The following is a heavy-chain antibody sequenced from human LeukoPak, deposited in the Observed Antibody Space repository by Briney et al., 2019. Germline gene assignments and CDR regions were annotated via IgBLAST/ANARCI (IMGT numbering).Heavy chain of an antibody. CDR3: ARGDSSSLGFDY. V-gene: IGHV1-8*01. D-gene: IGHD6-6*01. J-gene: IGHJ4*02. CDR2: MNPNSGNT. CDR1: GYTFTSYD. Sequence: ASVKVSCKASGYTFTSYDINWVRQATGQGLEWMGWMNPNSGNTGYAQKFQGRVTMTRNTSIGTAYMELSSLRSEDTAVYYCARGDSSSLGFDYWGQGTLVTVSS.